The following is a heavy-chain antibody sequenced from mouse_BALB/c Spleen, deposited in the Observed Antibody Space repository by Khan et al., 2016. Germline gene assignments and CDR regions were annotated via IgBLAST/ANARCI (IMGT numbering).Heavy chain of an antibody. CDR3: ARYSTTVVAPLDY. CDR1: GYSFTSYT. V-gene: IGHV1-4*01. Sequence: QVQLKESGAELARPGASVKMSCKASGYSFTSYTMHWVKQRPGQGLEWLGFINPSSSYTNYNQNFKDKATLTADKSSSTAYMQLSSLTSEDSAVYFYARYSTTVVAPLDYWGQGTTLTVSS. D-gene: IGHD1-1*01. J-gene: IGHJ2*01. CDR2: INPSSSYT.